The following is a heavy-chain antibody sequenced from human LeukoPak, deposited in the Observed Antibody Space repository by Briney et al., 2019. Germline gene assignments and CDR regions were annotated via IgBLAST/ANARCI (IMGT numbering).Heavy chain of an antibody. CDR1: GFTFSSYA. J-gene: IGHJ4*02. CDR2: ISGSGGST. CDR3: ARGGSSGYYNHFDC. D-gene: IGHD3-22*01. V-gene: IGHV3-23*01. Sequence: PGGSLRLSCAASGFTFSSYAMSWVRQAPGKGLEWVSTISGSGGSTYYADSVKGRFTISRDNSKDTLYLQMNSLGAEDTAVYYCARGGSSGYYNHFDCWGQGTLVTVSS.